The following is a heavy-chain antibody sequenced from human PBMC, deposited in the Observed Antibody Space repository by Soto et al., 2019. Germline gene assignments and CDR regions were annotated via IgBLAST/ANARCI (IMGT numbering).Heavy chain of an antibody. V-gene: IGHV3-74*01. J-gene: IGHJ4*02. CDR2: ISADGTYA. CDR1: GFTFNTYW. D-gene: IGHD4-17*01. CDR3: ARDRPYGGNSQKFFDY. Sequence: EVQLVESGGGLVQSGGSLRLSCAASGFTFNTYWMHWVRQVPGKGLMWVSYISADGTYATYADSVKGRFTTSRDNAKNXLYLQVSSLSAEDTAIYYCARDRPYGGNSQKFFDYWGQGTLLTVSS.